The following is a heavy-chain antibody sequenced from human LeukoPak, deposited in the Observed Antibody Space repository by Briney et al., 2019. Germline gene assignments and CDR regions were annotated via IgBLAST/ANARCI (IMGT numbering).Heavy chain of an antibody. V-gene: IGHV1-2*02. CDR3: ARGGRIAAAGTGY. J-gene: IGHJ4*02. CDR1: GDTFTGDY. CDR2: INPNSGGT. D-gene: IGHD6-13*01. Sequence: ASLKVSCKASGDTFTGDYMHWVRQAPGQGLEWMGWINPNSGGTNYAQKFQGRVTMTRDTSISTACMQLSRLRSDDTAVYYCARGGRIAAAGTGYWGQGTLVTVSS.